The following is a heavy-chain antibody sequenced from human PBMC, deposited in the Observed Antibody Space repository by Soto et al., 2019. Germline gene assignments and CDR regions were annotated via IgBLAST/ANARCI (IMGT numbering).Heavy chain of an antibody. CDR1: GFTFYTYE. Sequence: EVQLVESGGGLVQPGGSLRLSCAASGFTFYTYEMNWVRQAPGKGLEWVSYISSSGSTTYYADSVKGRCTISRDNAKNSLYLQMNSLRAEDTAIYYGATRSGGGGAFDFWGQGTMVTVSS. CDR3: ATRSGGGGAFDF. J-gene: IGHJ3*01. V-gene: IGHV3-48*03. D-gene: IGHD3-10*01. CDR2: ISSSGSTT.